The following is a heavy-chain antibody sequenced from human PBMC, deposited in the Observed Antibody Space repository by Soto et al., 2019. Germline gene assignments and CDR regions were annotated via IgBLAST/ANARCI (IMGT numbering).Heavy chain of an antibody. V-gene: IGHV3-30*03. Sequence: QVQLVESGGGVVQPGRSLRLSCAASGFTFSTYGMHWVRQAPGKGLEWVAFISYDGHNKYYAESVKGRFTTSRADPGNTLCLSIYSLGGEDTAVSYSERESDVSGYFPDSYGVDVWGQGTAVTVSS. CDR1: GFTFSTYG. CDR2: ISYDGHNK. J-gene: IGHJ6*02. CDR3: ERESDVSGYFPDSYGVDV. D-gene: IGHD5-12*01.